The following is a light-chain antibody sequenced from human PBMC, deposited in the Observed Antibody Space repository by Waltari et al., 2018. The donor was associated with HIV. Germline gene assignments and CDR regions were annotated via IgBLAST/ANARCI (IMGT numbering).Light chain of an antibody. CDR2: WGS. J-gene: IGKJ2*01. CDR3: QQYYSSPYT. V-gene: IGKV4-1*01. CDR1: EGGLRGSNNNDC. Sequence: DIVMTQSPDSLPVSLGERATIKCQSSEGGLRGSNNNDCLAWFQPKPGQPPKLLIYWGSTRESGVPDRFSGGGSGTDFTLTISSLQAEDVAIYYCQQYYSSPYTFGQGTKLEIK.